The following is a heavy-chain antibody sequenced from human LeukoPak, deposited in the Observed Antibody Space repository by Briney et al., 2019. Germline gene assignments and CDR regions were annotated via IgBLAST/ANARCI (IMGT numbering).Heavy chain of an antibody. Sequence: GASVKVSCKASGYTFTSYDINWVRQATGQGLEWMGWMNPNSGNTGYAQKFQGRVTITRNTSISTAYMELSSLRSEDTAVYYCARDPYHPGAFDIWGQGTMVTVSS. J-gene: IGHJ3*02. CDR3: ARDPYHPGAFDI. D-gene: IGHD1-14*01. V-gene: IGHV1-8*03. CDR2: MNPNSGNT. CDR1: GYTFTSYD.